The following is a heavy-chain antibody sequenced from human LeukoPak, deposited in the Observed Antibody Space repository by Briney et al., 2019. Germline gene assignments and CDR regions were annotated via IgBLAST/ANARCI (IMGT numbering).Heavy chain of an antibody. Sequence: SAVTPSCGSTYYAHSVRGRFTISRENSKNRLCLQVDSLRVEDTAVYYCAKEDPAIILGIDYWGQGALVIVSS. J-gene: IGHJ4*02. V-gene: IGHV3-23*01. CDR2: VTPSCGST. CDR3: AKEDPAIILGIDY. D-gene: IGHD5-18*01.